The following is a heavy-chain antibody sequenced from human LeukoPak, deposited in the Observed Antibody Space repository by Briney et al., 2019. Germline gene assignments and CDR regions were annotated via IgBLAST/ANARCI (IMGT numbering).Heavy chain of an antibody. D-gene: IGHD3-16*01. J-gene: IGHJ4*02. CDR3: VREDPNTYFFDF. CDR2: VESSSDIT. CDR1: GSTFTSYH. V-gene: IGHV1-46*01. Sequence: ASLKLSCKASGSTFTSYHMHWVRQAPGQGLEWLGIVESSSDITLYAQKFQGRVTVTRDTSTSTVYMELRSLRSEDTAVYYCVREDPNTYFFDFWGQGTLVTVSS.